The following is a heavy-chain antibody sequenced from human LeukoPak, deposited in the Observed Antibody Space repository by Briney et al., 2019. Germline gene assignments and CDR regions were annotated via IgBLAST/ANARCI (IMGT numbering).Heavy chain of an antibody. Sequence: SETLSLTCTVSGGSISSSSYYWGWIRQPPGKGLEWIGSIYYSGSTYYNPSLKSRVTISVDTSKNQFSLKLSSVTAADTAVYYCASLRLGLAGKSGYDIWGQGTMVTVSS. CDR1: GGSISSSSYY. V-gene: IGHV4-39*07. CDR3: ASLRLGLAGKSGYDI. CDR2: IYYSGST. J-gene: IGHJ3*02. D-gene: IGHD3-22*01.